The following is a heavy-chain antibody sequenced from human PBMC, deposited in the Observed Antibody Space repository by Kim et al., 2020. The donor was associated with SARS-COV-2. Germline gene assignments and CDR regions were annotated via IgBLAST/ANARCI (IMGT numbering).Heavy chain of an antibody. Sequence: GGSLRLSCAASGFTFSSYDMHWVRQATGKGLEWVSAIGTAGDTYYPGSVKGRFTISRENAKNSLYLQMNSLRAGDTAVYYCARGEWELDNDAFDIWGQGTMVTVSS. V-gene: IGHV3-13*01. CDR2: IGTAGDT. CDR3: ARGEWELDNDAFDI. D-gene: IGHD1-26*01. J-gene: IGHJ3*02. CDR1: GFTFSSYD.